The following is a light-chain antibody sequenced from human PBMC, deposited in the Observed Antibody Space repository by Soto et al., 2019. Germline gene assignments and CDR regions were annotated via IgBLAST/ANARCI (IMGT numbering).Light chain of an antibody. CDR3: QHYNSYWT. V-gene: IGKV1-5*03. J-gene: IGKJ1*01. CDR2: KAS. CDR1: QSISSW. Sequence: DIQMTQSPSTLSASVGDRVTITCRASQSISSWLAWYQQKPGKAPKLLIYKASSLESGVPSRFSGSGSGTEFTLTISSLQPHDFATYYCQHYNSYWTFGQGTKVEIK.